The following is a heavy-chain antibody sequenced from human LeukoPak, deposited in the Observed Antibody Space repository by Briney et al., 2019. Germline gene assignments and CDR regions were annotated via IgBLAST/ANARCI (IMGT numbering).Heavy chain of an antibody. V-gene: IGHV7-4-1*02. CDR3: ARLREIPVFGVVTKSTSYFDY. Sequence: ASVKVSCKASGYTFTSYAMNWVRQAPGQGLEWMGWINTNTGNPTYAQGFTGRFVFSLDTSVSTAYLQISSLKAEDTAVYYCARLREIPVFGVVTKSTSYFDYWGQGTLVTVSS. CDR2: INTNTGNP. D-gene: IGHD3-3*01. CDR1: GYTFTSYA. J-gene: IGHJ4*02.